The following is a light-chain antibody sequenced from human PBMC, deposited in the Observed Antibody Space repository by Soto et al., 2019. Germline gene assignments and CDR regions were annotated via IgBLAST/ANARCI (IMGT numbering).Light chain of an antibody. CDR2: DVS. CDR3: SSYASSSTWV. CDR1: SSDVGGYNY. Sequence: QSVLTQPASVSGSPGQSITISCTGTSSDVGGYNYVSWYRQHPGKAPKLMIFDVSNRPSGVSNRFSGSKSGNTASLTISGLQAEDEADYYCSSYASSSTWVFGGGTKLTVL. V-gene: IGLV2-14*01. J-gene: IGLJ3*02.